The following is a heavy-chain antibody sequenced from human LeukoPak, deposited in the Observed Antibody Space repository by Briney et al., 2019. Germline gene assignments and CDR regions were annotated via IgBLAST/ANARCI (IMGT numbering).Heavy chain of an antibody. Sequence: PSETLSLTCAVYGGSFSGYYWSWMRQPPGKGLEWIGEINHSGSTNYNPSLKSRVTISVDTSKNQFSLKLSSVTAADTAVYYCARGGQWLVLARAFDYWGQGTLVTVSS. CDR3: ARGGQWLVLARAFDY. CDR1: GGSFSGYY. D-gene: IGHD6-19*01. V-gene: IGHV4-34*01. J-gene: IGHJ4*02. CDR2: INHSGST.